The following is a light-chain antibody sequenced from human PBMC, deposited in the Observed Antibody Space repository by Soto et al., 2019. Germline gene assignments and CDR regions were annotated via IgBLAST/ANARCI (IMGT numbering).Light chain of an antibody. Sequence: EIVMTQSPATLSVSPGERATLSCRASLNVNSYLAWYQQKPGQAPRLLIYGTSNRATGIPDRFTGSGSGTDLTLTISSLEPEDFAVYYCEQYGSSPPSITFGQGTRLEIK. V-gene: IGKV3-20*01. CDR2: GTS. CDR3: EQYGSSPPSIT. J-gene: IGKJ5*01. CDR1: LNVNSY.